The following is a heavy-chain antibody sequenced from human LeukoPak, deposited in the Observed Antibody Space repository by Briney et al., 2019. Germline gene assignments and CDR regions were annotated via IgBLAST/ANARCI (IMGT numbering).Heavy chain of an antibody. D-gene: IGHD3-22*01. CDR2: ISYDGSNK. CDR3: AKVEADYYDSSGLDAFDI. V-gene: IGHV3-30*18. J-gene: IGHJ3*02. Sequence: GGSLRLSCAASGFTFSSYGMHWVRQAPGKGLEWVAVISYDGSNKYYADSVKGRFTISRDNSKNTLYLQMNSLRAEDTAVYYCAKVEADYYDSSGLDAFDIWGQGTMVTVSS. CDR1: GFTFSSYG.